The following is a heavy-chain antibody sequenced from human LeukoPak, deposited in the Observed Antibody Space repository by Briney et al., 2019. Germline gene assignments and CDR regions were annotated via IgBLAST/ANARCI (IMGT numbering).Heavy chain of an antibody. Sequence: PGGSLRLSCAASGFTFSSYSMNWVRQAPGKGLEWVSYISSSSSTIYYADSVKGRFTISRDNAKNSLYLQMNSLRVEDTAVYYCARGPGGYHYDYWGQGTLVTVAS. CDR1: GFTFSSYS. CDR2: ISSSSSTI. J-gene: IGHJ4*02. V-gene: IGHV3-48*04. CDR3: ARGPGGYHYDY. D-gene: IGHD5-12*01.